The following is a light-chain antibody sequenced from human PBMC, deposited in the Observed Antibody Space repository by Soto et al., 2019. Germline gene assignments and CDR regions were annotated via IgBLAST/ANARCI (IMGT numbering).Light chain of an antibody. V-gene: IGLV2-14*01. Sequence: QSALTQPASVSGSPGQSITISCTGNSSDVGGYNYVSWYQQHPGKAPKVMIYDVSNRPSGVSNRFSGSKSGNTASLTISGLQAEDEADYYCSSYTSSSTRVFGGGTKVTVL. CDR3: SSYTSSSTRV. CDR2: DVS. CDR1: SSDVGGYNY. J-gene: IGLJ2*01.